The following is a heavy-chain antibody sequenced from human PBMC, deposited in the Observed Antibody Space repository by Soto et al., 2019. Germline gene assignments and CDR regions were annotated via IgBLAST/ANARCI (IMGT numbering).Heavy chain of an antibody. V-gene: IGHV3-23*01. Sequence: EVQLLESGGGLVQPGGSLRLSCAASGFTFSSYAMSWVRQAPGKGLEWVSAISGSGGSTYYADSVKGRFTISRDNSKNTLYLQMNSLRAEDTAVYYGAKGLYCSGGSCYGNWFDPWGQGTLVTVSS. D-gene: IGHD2-15*01. J-gene: IGHJ5*02. CDR3: AKGLYCSGGSCYGNWFDP. CDR2: ISGSGGST. CDR1: GFTFSSYA.